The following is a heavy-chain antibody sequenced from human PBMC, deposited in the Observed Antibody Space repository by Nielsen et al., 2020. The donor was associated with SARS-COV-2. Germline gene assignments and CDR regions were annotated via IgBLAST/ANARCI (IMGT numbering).Heavy chain of an antibody. CDR1: EFTFNSYG. CDR2: ISYDGNNK. CDR3: AKDASSSWDDFYYMDV. D-gene: IGHD6-13*01. Sequence: GGSLRLSCAASEFTFNSYGMHWVRQAPGKGLEWVAVISYDGNNKYYADSVKGRFTISRDNSKNTLYLQMNSLRAEDMAVYYCAKDASSSWDDFYYMDVWGKGTTVTVSS. V-gene: IGHV3-30*18. J-gene: IGHJ6*03.